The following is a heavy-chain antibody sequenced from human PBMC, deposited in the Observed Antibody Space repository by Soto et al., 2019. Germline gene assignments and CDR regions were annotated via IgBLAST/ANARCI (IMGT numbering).Heavy chain of an antibody. CDR1: GDSISSSF. Sequence: QVQLQESGPGLVKPSETLSLTCTVSGDSISSSFWSWIRQPPGKGLEWIGYFLYSGSTNYNPSLKSRVTISVNTSKNRFSLKLTTVTAADPAVYYCARVQDAGTFIYFDGMAVWGQGTTVTVSS. CDR3: ARVQDAGTFIYFDGMAV. D-gene: IGHD6-13*01. V-gene: IGHV4-59*01. CDR2: FLYSGST. J-gene: IGHJ6*02.